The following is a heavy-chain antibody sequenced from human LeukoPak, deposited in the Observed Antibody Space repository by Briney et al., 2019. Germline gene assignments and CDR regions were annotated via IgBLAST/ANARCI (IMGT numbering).Heavy chain of an antibody. D-gene: IGHD6-19*01. CDR2: ISYDGSNK. Sequence: PGRSLRLSCAASGFTFSSYGMLWVRQAPGKGLEWVAVISYDGSNKYYADSVKGRFTISRDNSKNTLYLQMNSLRAEDTAVYYCAKVRGIAVAARGFDYWGQGTLVTVSS. V-gene: IGHV3-30*18. CDR3: AKVRGIAVAARGFDY. J-gene: IGHJ4*02. CDR1: GFTFSSYG.